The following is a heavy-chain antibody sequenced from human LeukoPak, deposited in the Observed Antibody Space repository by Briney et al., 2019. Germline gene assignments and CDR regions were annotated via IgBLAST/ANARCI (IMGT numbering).Heavy chain of an antibody. J-gene: IGHJ5*02. CDR3: ARRAAAGTSLYNWFDP. CDR1: GYILTNNW. D-gene: IGHD6-13*01. Sequence: GESLKISCKVSGYILTNNWIGWVRQVPGKGLEWMGLIYPGYSDAKYSPSFQGQVTFSVDKSISTAYLQWSSLKASDTAMHYCARRAAAGTSLYNWFDPWGQGALVTVSS. V-gene: IGHV5-51*01. CDR2: IYPGYSDA.